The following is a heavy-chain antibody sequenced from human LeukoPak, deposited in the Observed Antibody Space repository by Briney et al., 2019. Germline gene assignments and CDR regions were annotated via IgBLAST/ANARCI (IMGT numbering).Heavy chain of an antibody. CDR3: AKEWGFIVGATALDY. CDR2: ISGSGGST. CDR1: GFTFSSYA. J-gene: IGHJ4*02. V-gene: IGHV3-23*01. Sequence: GGSLRLSCAAPGFTFSSYAMSWVRQAPGKGLEWVSAISGSGGSTYYADSVKGRFTISRDNSKNTLYPQMNSLRAEDTAVYYCAKEWGFIVGATALDYWGQGTLVTVSS. D-gene: IGHD1-26*01.